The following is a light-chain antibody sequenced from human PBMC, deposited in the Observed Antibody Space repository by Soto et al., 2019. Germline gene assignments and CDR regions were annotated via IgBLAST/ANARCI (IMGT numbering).Light chain of an antibody. V-gene: IGKV3-15*01. Sequence: EIVMTQSPATLSVSPGERATLSCRASQSVSSKLARYQQRPGQAPRLLIYDASTRATGIPARFSGSGSGTEFTLTISSLQSEDFAVYYCQRYNNWPLTFGGGTKVEIK. CDR3: QRYNNWPLT. J-gene: IGKJ4*01. CDR2: DAS. CDR1: QSVSSK.